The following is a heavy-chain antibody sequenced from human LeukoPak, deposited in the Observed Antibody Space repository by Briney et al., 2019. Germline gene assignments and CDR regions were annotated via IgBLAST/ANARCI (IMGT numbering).Heavy chain of an antibody. CDR1: GFTFSSYS. CDR3: ARGVNYDILS. V-gene: IGHV3-48*04. CDR2: ISSSSSTI. Sequence: GGSLRLSCAASGFTFSSYSMNWVRQAPGKGLEWVSYISSSSSTIYYADSVKGRFTISRDNAKNSLYLQMNSLRAEDTAVYYCARGVNYDILSWGQGTMVTVSS. J-gene: IGHJ3*01. D-gene: IGHD3-9*01.